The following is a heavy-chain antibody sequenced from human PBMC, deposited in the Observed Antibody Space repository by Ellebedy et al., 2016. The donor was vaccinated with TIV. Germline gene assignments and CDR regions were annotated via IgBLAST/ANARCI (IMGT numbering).Heavy chain of an antibody. CDR3: ARDENYVAEVIDY. CDR1: GFTFSTYS. V-gene: IGHV3-48*02. Sequence: GESLKISCAASGFTFSTYSMNWVRQAPGKGLEWVSYISSNSGNIYYADSVKGRFTISRDNAKNPLYLQMNSLRDEDTAVYYCARDENYVAEVIDYWGQGTLVTVSS. CDR2: ISSNSGNI. D-gene: IGHD1-7*01. J-gene: IGHJ4*02.